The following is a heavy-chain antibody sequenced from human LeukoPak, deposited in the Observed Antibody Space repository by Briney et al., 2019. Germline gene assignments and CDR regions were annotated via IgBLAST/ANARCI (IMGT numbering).Heavy chain of an antibody. J-gene: IGHJ4*02. CDR2: ISAYNGNT. Sequence: ASVKVSCKASGYTFTSYGCSWVRQAPGQGLEWMGWISAYNGNTNYAQKLQGRVTMTTDTSTSTAYMELRSLRSDDTAVYYCARDRVIYCSSTSCYLAYWGQGTLVTVSS. CDR3: ARDRVIYCSSTSCYLAY. V-gene: IGHV1-18*01. D-gene: IGHD2-2*01. CDR1: GYTFTSYG.